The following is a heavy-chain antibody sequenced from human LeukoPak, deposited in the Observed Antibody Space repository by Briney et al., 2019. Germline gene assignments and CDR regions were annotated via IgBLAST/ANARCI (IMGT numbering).Heavy chain of an antibody. Sequence: GESLKISCKGFGYSFSNYWIGWVRQMPGKGLEWMGIIYPGDSDTRYSPSFQGQVTISADKSISTAYLQWSSLKASDTAMYYCARAPHYDFWSGSYYFDYWGQGTLVTVSS. D-gene: IGHD3-3*01. CDR3: ARAPHYDFWSGSYYFDY. CDR2: IYPGDSDT. V-gene: IGHV5-51*01. CDR1: GYSFSNYW. J-gene: IGHJ4*02.